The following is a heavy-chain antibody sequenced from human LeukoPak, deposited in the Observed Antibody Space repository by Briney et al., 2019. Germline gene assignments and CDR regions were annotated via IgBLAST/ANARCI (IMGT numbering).Heavy chain of an antibody. J-gene: IGHJ5*02. CDR2: INHSGST. CDR3: AGSGGWFDP. V-gene: IGHV4-34*01. CDR1: GGSFSGYY. D-gene: IGHD2-15*01. Sequence: SETLSLTCAVYGGSFSGYYWSWIRQPPGKGLEWIGEINHSGSTNYNPSLKSRVTISVDTSKNQFSLKLSSVTAADTAVYYCAGSGGWFDPWGQEPWSPSPQ.